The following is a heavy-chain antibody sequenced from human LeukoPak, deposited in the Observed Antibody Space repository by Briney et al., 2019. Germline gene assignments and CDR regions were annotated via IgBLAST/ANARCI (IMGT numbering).Heavy chain of an antibody. CDR3: ARGVYSGYDYGWFDP. D-gene: IGHD5-12*01. CDR1: GGSFSGYY. CDR2: INHSGST. V-gene: IGHV4-34*01. J-gene: IGHJ5*02. Sequence: SETLSLTCAVYGGSFSGYYWSWIRQPPGKGLEWIGEINHSGSTNYNPSLKGRVTISVDTSKNQFSLKLSSVTAADTAVYYCARGVYSGYDYGWFDPWGQGTLVTVSS.